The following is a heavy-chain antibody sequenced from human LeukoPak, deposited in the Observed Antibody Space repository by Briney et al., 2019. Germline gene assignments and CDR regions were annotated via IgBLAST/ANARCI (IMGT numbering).Heavy chain of an antibody. D-gene: IGHD6-6*01. Sequence: PGGSLRLSCAASGFTFSNYNMNWVRQAPGKGLEWVSSISSSSSYIYYADSVKVPFTISRGNAKNSLYLQMNSLRAGDTAVYFCAKDLVLGPFDYWGQGTLVTVSS. J-gene: IGHJ4*02. V-gene: IGHV3-21*04. CDR1: GFTFSNYN. CDR3: AKDLVLGPFDY. CDR2: ISSSSSYI.